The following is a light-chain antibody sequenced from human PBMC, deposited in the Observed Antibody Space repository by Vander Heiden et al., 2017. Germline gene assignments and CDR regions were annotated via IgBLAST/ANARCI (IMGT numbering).Light chain of an antibody. J-gene: IGKJ1*01. CDR1: QGISNY. V-gene: IGKV1-9*01. CDR3: QQHNSYPRT. Sequence: IPWTQSPSSLSVSVGDRVTLTCQASQGISNYLDWYQQKPGKAPKLLIYDASNLQSGVPSRFSGSGSGTDFTLTISSLQPEDFATYYCQQHNSYPRTFGRGTKVEIK. CDR2: DAS.